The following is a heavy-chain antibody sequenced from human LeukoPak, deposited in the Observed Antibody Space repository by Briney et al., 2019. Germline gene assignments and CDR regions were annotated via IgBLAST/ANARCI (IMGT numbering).Heavy chain of an antibody. CDR3: SRSLDY. J-gene: IGHJ4*02. CDR1: GFSFSDYW. V-gene: IGHV3-7*01. CDR2: INQDGSEG. Sequence: GGSLRLSCAASGFSFSDYWMDWVRQSPGKGMEWVANINQDGSEGYYADSVKGRFTISRDNAENSLYLQMNKLRAEDTAVYYCSRSLDYWGQGALVTVSS.